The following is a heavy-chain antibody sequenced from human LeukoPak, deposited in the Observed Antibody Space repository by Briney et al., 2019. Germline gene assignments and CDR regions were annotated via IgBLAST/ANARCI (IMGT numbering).Heavy chain of an antibody. CDR2: ISYDGSNK. D-gene: IGHD1-20*01. Sequence: GGSLRLSCAASGFTFSSYGMHWVRQAPGKGLEWVAVISYDGSNKYYADSVKGRFTISRDNSKNPLYLQMNSLRAEDTAVYYCAKDNWNEFDYWGQGTLVTVSS. CDR3: AKDNWNEFDY. J-gene: IGHJ4*02. V-gene: IGHV3-30*18. CDR1: GFTFSSYG.